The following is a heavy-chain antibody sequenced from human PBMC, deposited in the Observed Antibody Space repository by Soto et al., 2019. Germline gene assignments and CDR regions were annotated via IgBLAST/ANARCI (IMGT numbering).Heavy chain of an antibody. Sequence: PSETLGLTCTVSGASISISPSYWGGVRQPPGKGLEWIVSFYYTGGTYSTYYNPSLKSRVTISVDTSKSQFSLNLRSVTAADTAVYYCASPRKGNYDFLSGYYALDYWGQGTMVTVSS. CDR1: GASISISPSY. D-gene: IGHD3-3*01. CDR2: FYYTGGT. CDR3: ASPRKGNYDFLSGYYALDY. V-gene: IGHV4-39*01. J-gene: IGHJ4*02.